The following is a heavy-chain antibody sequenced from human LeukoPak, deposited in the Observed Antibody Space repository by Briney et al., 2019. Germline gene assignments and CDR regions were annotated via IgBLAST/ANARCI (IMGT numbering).Heavy chain of an antibody. D-gene: IGHD6-6*01. CDR1: GDSISSYY. CDR2: IYSGGTT. Sequence: PSETLSLTCTVSGDSISSYYWSWIRQPAGKRLEWIGRIYSGGTTNYNPSLKSRVTMSVDKSKNQFSLRLSSVTAADTAVYYCAREKRRSSSSAGEGWFDPWGQGTLVTVSS. V-gene: IGHV4-4*07. CDR3: AREKRRSSSSAGEGWFDP. J-gene: IGHJ5*02.